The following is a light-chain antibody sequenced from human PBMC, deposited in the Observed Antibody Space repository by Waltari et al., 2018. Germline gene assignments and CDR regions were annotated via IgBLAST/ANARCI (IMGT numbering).Light chain of an antibody. J-gene: IGKJ1*01. CDR3: LQYDSLPWT. V-gene: IGKV1-33*01. CDR2: DAS. CDR1: QDITTL. Sequence: DIQMTQSPSSLSASVGDRVTITCQANQDITTLLNWYQQKPGNAPKLLIYDASDLETGVPSRVSGSGSGTEFAFTINSLQPEDIATYYCLQYDSLPWTFGQGTKVDI.